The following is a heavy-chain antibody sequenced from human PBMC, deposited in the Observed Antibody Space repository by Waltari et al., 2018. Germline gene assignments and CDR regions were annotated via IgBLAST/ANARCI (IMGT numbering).Heavy chain of an antibody. Sequence: EVQLVESGGGLVHPGGSLRLSCAASGFTFVTSAMAWVRQAPGKGLGVVSSMSGPDLTPFSEESVKGRFSISRDNSKKTLYLQINGLTADDTAVYYCAKVAGIAAAEFHFDFWGRGTLVTVSS. CDR1: GFTFVTSA. CDR3: AKVAGIAAAEFHFDF. J-gene: IGHJ4*02. V-gene: IGHV3-23*04. D-gene: IGHD6-13*01. CDR2: MSGPDLTP.